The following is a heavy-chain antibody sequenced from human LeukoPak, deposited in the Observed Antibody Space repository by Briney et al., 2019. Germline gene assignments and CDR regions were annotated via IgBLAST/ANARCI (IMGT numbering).Heavy chain of an antibody. CDR2: IYTSGST. CDR3: ARSHWGYCSSTSCHNYYFDY. V-gene: IGHV4-61*02. CDR1: GGSISSGSYY. J-gene: IGHJ4*02. D-gene: IGHD2-2*01. Sequence: SQTLSLTCTVSGGSISSGSYYWSWIRQPAGKGLEWIGRIYTSGSTNYNPSLKSRVTISVDTSKNQFSLKLSSVTAADTAVYYCARSHWGYCSSTSCHNYYFDYRGQGTLVTVSS.